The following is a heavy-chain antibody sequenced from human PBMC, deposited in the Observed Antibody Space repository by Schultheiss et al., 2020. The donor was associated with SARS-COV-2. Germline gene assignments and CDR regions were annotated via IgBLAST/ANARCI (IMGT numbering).Heavy chain of an antibody. V-gene: IGHV3-23*01. D-gene: IGHD4-17*01. CDR1: GFTFSSYA. CDR3: AKGHSTVTRGY. CDR2: ISGSGAST. Sequence: GGSLRLSCAASGFTFSSYAMSWVRQAPGKGLEWVSAISGSGASTYYADSVKGRFTISRDNSNNTLYLQMNSLRAEDTAVYYCAKGHSTVTRGYWGQGTLVTGSS. J-gene: IGHJ4*02.